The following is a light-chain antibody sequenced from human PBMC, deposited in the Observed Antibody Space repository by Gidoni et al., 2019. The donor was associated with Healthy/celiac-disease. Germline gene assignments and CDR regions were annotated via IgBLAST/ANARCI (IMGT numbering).Light chain of an antibody. CDR1: QNLVYKDDITY. Sequence: DDVMTQYPLSLPVTLGQPASISCRSSQNLVYKDDITYLNWFQPRPGQSPRPLIFKVSNLDSAVPDSVSGSGSDSDFTLKSSRVEAEAGGIYYWMQGTLGTYTFGQGTKLEIK. J-gene: IGKJ2*01. CDR2: KVS. V-gene: IGKV2-30*01. CDR3: MQGTLGTYT.